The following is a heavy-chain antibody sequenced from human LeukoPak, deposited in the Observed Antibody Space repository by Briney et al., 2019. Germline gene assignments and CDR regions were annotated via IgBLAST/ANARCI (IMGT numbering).Heavy chain of an antibody. CDR3: ARWVGATLPGYFDY. J-gene: IGHJ4*02. Sequence: KPGGSLRLSCAASAFTFSRSAMSWVRQAPGKGLEWVSSISSSSAHIYYADSVKGRFTISRDNAKNSLLLQMNSLSADDTAVYYCARWVGATLPGYFDYWGRGTLVTVSS. CDR2: ISSSSAHI. V-gene: IGHV3-21*01. CDR1: AFTFSRSA. D-gene: IGHD1-26*01.